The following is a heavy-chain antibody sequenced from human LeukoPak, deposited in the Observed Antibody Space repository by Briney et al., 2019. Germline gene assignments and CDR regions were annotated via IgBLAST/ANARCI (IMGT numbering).Heavy chain of an antibody. V-gene: IGHV1-18*01. CDR2: ISAYNGNT. CDR3: AREGVITIFGVAQGPEGFDP. D-gene: IGHD3-3*01. J-gene: IGHJ5*02. Sequence: ASVKVSCKASGYTFTSYGISWVRQAPGQGLEWMGWISAYNGNTNYAQKLQGRVTMTTDTSTSTAYMELRSLRSDDTAVYYCAREGVITIFGVAQGPEGFDPWGQGTLVTVSS. CDR1: GYTFTSYG.